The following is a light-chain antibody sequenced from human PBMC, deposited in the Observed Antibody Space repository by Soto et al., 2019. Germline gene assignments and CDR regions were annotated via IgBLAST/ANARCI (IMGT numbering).Light chain of an antibody. J-gene: IGLJ3*02. V-gene: IGLV2-14*01. CDR1: SSDVGGYNY. CDR3: SSYTSSSTRV. CDR2: AVT. Sequence: QSALTQPASVSGSPGQSITISCTGTSSDVGGYNYVSWYQQHPGKAPKLMIYAVTDRASGVSSRFPGSTSGNTASLTTPGLQAEAEADYYCSSYTSSSTRVSGGGTKLTVL.